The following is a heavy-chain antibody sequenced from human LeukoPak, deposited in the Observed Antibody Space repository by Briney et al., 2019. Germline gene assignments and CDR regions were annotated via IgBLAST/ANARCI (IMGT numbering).Heavy chain of an antibody. Sequence: GGSLRLSCAVSGFTSSNYLMSWVRQAPGKGLEWVANINQYASEKYYVDSVKGRFTISRDNAKNSLYLQLNSLRAEDTAMYYCVKDYVRRRGYWAQETLVIVSS. D-gene: IGHD4-17*01. J-gene: IGHJ4*02. V-gene: IGHV3-7*01. CDR2: INQYASEK. CDR3: VKDYVRRRGY. CDR1: GFTSSNYL.